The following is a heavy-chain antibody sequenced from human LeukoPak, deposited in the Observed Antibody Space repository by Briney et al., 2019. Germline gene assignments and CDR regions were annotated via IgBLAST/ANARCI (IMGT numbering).Heavy chain of an antibody. CDR3: ARRSLDYGGNSYLMDY. J-gene: IGHJ4*02. CDR1: GGSISSSSYY. V-gene: IGHV4-39*01. Sequence: PSETLSLTCTVSGGSISSSSYYWGWIRQPPGKGLEWIGSIYYSGSTYYNPSLKSRVTISVDTSKNQFSLKLSSVTAADTAVYYCARRSLDYGGNSYLMDYWGQGTLVTVSS. CDR2: IYYSGST. D-gene: IGHD4-23*01.